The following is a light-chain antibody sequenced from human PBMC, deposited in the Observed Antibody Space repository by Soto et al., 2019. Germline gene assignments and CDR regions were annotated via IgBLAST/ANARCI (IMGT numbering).Light chain of an antibody. V-gene: IGKV1-5*03. J-gene: IGKJ4*01. CDR3: QNYNDYPLT. Sequence: DIQMTQSPSTLSASIGDRVTITCRASQSISTWLAWYQQKPGQAPKVLIYKASNLETGVTSRFSGSGSGTEFTLTINSLQPDDFAAYYCQNYNDYPLTFGGGTKVEIK. CDR2: KAS. CDR1: QSISTW.